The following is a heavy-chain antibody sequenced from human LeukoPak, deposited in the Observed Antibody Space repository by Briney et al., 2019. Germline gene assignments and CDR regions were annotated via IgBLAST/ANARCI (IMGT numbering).Heavy chain of an antibody. CDR3: AKDVGDGSGSYYTSGPHDAFDI. J-gene: IGHJ3*02. Sequence: RLGGSLRLSCAASGFTFDDYAMHWVRQAPGKGLEWVSGISWNSGSIGYADSVKGRFTISRDNAKNSLYLQMNSLRAEDTALYYCAKDVGDGSGSYYTSGPHDAFDIWGQGTMVTVSS. CDR2: ISWNSGSI. V-gene: IGHV3-9*01. CDR1: GFTFDDYA. D-gene: IGHD3-10*01.